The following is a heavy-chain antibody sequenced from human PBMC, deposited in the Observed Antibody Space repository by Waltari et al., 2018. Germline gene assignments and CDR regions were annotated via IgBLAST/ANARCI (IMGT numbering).Heavy chain of an antibody. Sequence: EVQLVESGGGLIQPGGSLRLSCEGFGFTVSDNYIGWVRQAPGEGLGWVSVIYSGGDTYDADAVRGRFTISRDNSKNTLYLQMNSLRVEDTALYYCATWTGGSLGAFDNWGQGTMVTVSS. J-gene: IGHJ3*02. CDR1: GFTVSDNY. CDR3: ATWTGGSLGAFDN. V-gene: IGHV3-53*01. CDR2: IYSGGDT. D-gene: IGHD7-27*01.